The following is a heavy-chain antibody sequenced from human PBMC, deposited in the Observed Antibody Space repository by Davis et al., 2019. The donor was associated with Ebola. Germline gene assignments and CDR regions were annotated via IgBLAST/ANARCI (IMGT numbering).Heavy chain of an antibody. D-gene: IGHD2-2*01. CDR3: ARDVREYQLLLVTDDAFDI. V-gene: IGHV3-21*01. Sequence: GGSLRLSCAASGFTFSSYGMHWVRQAPGKGLEWVSSISSSSSYIYYADSVKGRFTISRDNAKDSLSLQMNSLRAEDTAVYYCARDVREYQLLLVTDDAFDIWGQGTMVTVSS. J-gene: IGHJ3*02. CDR1: GFTFSSYG. CDR2: ISSSSSYI.